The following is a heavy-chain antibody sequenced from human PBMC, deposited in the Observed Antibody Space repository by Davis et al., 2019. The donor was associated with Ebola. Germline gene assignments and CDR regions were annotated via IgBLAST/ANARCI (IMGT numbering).Heavy chain of an antibody. CDR3: ATSTVTTQAYYYYGMDV. J-gene: IGHJ6*02. V-gene: IGHV5-51*01. Sequence: VPCKGSGYSFTSYWIGWVRQMPGKGREWMGIIHPCDCETRYSPSFQGQVTISADKSNSTAYLQWSSLKASDTAMYYCATSTVTTQAYYYYGMDVWGQGTTVTVSS. D-gene: IGHD1-1*01. CDR1: GYSFTSYW. CDR2: IHPCDCET.